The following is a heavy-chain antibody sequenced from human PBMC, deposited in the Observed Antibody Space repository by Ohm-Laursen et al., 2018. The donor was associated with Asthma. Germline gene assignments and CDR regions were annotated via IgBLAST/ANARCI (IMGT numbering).Heavy chain of an antibody. D-gene: IGHD5-18*01. CDR2: IWYDGSNK. CDR3: ARDAAMVTDNYGMDV. J-gene: IGHJ6*02. Sequence: SLRLSCAAAGFTFSSYGMHWVRQAPGKGLEWVAVIWYDGSNKYYADSVKGRFTISRDNSKNTLYLQMNSLRAEDTAVYYCARDAAMVTDNYGMDVWGQGTTVTVSS. CDR1: GFTFSSYG. V-gene: IGHV3-33*01.